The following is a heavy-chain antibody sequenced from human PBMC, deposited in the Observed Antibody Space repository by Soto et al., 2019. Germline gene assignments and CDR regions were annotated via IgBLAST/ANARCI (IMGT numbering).Heavy chain of an antibody. D-gene: IGHD4-17*01. CDR3: AKAARTDYGDYAPYYFDY. J-gene: IGHJ4*02. CDR1: GFTFSSYA. Sequence: QVQLVESGGGVVQPGRSLRLSCAASGFTFSSYAMQWVRQAPGKGLEWVAVISHDGSNKYYADSVKGRFTISRDNSKNTLYLQMNSLRAEDTAVYYCAKAARTDYGDYAPYYFDYWGQGTLVTVSS. V-gene: IGHV3-30-3*01. CDR2: ISHDGSNK.